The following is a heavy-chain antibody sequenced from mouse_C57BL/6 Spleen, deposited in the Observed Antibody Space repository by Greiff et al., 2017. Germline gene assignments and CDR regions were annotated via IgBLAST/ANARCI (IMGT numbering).Heavy chain of an antibody. J-gene: IGHJ3*01. Sequence: QVQLQQPGTELVKSGASVKLSCKASGYTFTSFWMHWVRQGPGQGLEWIGNINHSNGGSNYNEKFKSKATLTVDKSSSTAYMQVSSLTSDDSAVYYCARSGQLRPPFADWGKGTLVTVSA. CDR2: INHSNGGS. D-gene: IGHD3-2*02. CDR3: ARSGQLRPPFAD. CDR1: GYTFTSFW. V-gene: IGHV1-53*01.